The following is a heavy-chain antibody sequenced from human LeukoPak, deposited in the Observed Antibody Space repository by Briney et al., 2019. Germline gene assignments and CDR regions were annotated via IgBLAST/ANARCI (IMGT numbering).Heavy chain of an antibody. CDR1: GGSFSGYY. V-gene: IGHV4-34*01. D-gene: IGHD3-10*01. Sequence: SETLSLTCAVYGGSFSGYYWSWIRQPPGKGLEWIGEINHSGSTNYDPSLKSRVTISVDTSKNQFSLKLSSVTAADTAVYYCARHWGYYGSGRGWFDPWGQGTLVTVSS. CDR3: ARHWGYYGSGRGWFDP. J-gene: IGHJ5*02. CDR2: INHSGST.